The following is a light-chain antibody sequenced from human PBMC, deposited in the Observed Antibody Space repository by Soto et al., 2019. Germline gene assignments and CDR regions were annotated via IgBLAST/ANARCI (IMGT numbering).Light chain of an antibody. CDR3: QQRSNWPPWT. CDR1: QSVSSF. CDR2: GAS. V-gene: IGKV3-11*01. Sequence: IVLTQSPATLSLSPGARATLTCRASQSVSSFLAWYQQKPGQAPRLLIYGASISATGIPARFSGSGSGTDFTPTISSLEPEDFAVYYCQQRSNWPPWTFGQGTKVDIK. J-gene: IGKJ1*01.